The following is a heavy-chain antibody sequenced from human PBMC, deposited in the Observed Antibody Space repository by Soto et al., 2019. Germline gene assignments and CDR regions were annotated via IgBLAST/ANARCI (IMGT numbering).Heavy chain of an antibody. CDR1: RYTFASSA. CDR2: ISAYNGNT. J-gene: IGHJ4*02. Sequence: VEPCCKASRYTFASSARKSVRHATGQGLEWMGWISAYNGNTNYAQNLQGRVTMTTDASTRTVYMELRSLRSDDTAVYYCARDVNYYDTSGYYYYYYWGQGTLVTVSS. V-gene: IGHV1-18*01. CDR3: ARDVNYYDTSGYYYYYY. D-gene: IGHD3-22*01.